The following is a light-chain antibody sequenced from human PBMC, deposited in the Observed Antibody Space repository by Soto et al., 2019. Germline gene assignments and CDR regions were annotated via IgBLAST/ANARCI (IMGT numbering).Light chain of an antibody. J-gene: IGKJ5*01. Sequence: IAMTESPVTLSASPGETVTLSCRTNKSISSNLAWYQQKRGQAPRLIISGVYTRASGVPDRFSGSGSVADFTPTISSLQSEDFAVYYCQQHNNWPPITCGQGTRLEIK. CDR3: QQHNNWPPIT. CDR2: GVY. V-gene: IGKV3-15*01. CDR1: KSISSN.